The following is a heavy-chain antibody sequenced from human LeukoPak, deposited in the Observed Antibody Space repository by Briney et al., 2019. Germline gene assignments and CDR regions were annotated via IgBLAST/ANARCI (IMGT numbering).Heavy chain of an antibody. CDR1: GYTLTELS. CDR3: ASDTTGSATRRPNYGMDV. D-gene: IGHD4-17*01. V-gene: IGHV1-69*13. Sequence: ASVKVSCKVSGYTLTELSMHWVRQAPGQGLEWMGGIIPIFGTANYAQKFQGRVTITADESTSTAYMELSSLRSEDTAVYYCASDTTGSATRRPNYGMDVWGQGTTVTVSS. CDR2: IIPIFGTA. J-gene: IGHJ6*02.